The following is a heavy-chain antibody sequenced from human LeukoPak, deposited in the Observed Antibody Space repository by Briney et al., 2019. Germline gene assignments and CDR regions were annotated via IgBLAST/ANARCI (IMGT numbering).Heavy chain of an antibody. J-gene: IGHJ5*02. Sequence: GSSVKVSCTASGGTFSSYAISWVRQAPGQGLEWMGGIIPIFGTANYAQKFQGRVTITADESTSTAYMELSSLRSEDTAVYYCARWRAVSGWYPRVERFDPWGQGTLVTVSS. D-gene: IGHD6-19*01. CDR1: GGTFSSYA. V-gene: IGHV1-69*01. CDR3: ARWRAVSGWYPRVERFDP. CDR2: IIPIFGTA.